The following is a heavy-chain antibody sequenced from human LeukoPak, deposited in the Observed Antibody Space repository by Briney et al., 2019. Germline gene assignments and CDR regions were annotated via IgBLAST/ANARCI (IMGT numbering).Heavy chain of an antibody. CDR2: IYYSGST. V-gene: IGHV4-59*05. CDR3: ARHGPESYDFWSGYYAPGYYYYYGMDV. J-gene: IGHJ6*02. CDR1: GGSISSYY. Sequence: SETLSLTCTVSGGSISSYYWSWIRQPPGKGLEWIGSIYYSGSTYYNPSLKSRVTISVDTSKNQFSLKLSSVTAADTAVYYCARHGPESYDFWSGYYAPGYYYYYGMDVWGQGTTVTVSS. D-gene: IGHD3-3*01.